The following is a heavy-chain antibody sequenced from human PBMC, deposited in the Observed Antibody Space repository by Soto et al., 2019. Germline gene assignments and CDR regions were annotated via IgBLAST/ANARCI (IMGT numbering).Heavy chain of an antibody. CDR1: GYSFTSYG. CDR3: ARDFQLLFGELFLDAFDI. Sequence: GASVKVSCKASGYSFTSYGISWVRQAPGQGLEWMGWISAYNGNTNYAQKLQGRVTMTTDTSTSTAYMELRSLRSDDTAVYYCARDFQLLFGELFLDAFDIWGQGTMVTVSS. J-gene: IGHJ3*02. V-gene: IGHV1-18*01. D-gene: IGHD3-10*01. CDR2: ISAYNGNT.